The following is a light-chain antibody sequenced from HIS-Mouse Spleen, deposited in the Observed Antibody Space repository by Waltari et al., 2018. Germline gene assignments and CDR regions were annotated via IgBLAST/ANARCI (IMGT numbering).Light chain of an antibody. V-gene: IGLV2-14*03. Sequence: QSALTQPASVSGSPGQSITISCTGTSSDVGGYNYVSWYQQPPGKAPKLMIYDVSNRPSRVSNRFSGSKSGNTASLTISGLQAEDEADYYCSSYTSSSTLVVFGGGTKLTVL. CDR3: SSYTSSSTLVV. CDR1: SSDVGGYNY. J-gene: IGLJ2*01. CDR2: DVS.